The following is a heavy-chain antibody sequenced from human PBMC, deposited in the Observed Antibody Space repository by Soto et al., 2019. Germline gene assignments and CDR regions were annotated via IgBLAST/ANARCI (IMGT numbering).Heavy chain of an antibody. D-gene: IGHD6-13*01. CDR3: ARAIRSSSWYGNFDY. CDR2: INPNSGGT. CDR1: GYTFTGYY. Sequence: QVQLVQSGAEVKKPGASVKVSCKASGYTFTGYYMHWVRQAPGQGLEWMGWINPNSGGTNYAQKFQGWVTITRDTSISTAYMELSRLRSDDTAVYYCARAIRSSSWYGNFDYWGQGTLVTVSS. V-gene: IGHV1-2*04. J-gene: IGHJ4*02.